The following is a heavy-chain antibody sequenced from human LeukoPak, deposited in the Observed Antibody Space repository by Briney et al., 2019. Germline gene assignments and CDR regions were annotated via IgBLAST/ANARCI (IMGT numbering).Heavy chain of an antibody. V-gene: IGHV4-59*08. D-gene: IGHD3-16*01. J-gene: IGHJ4*02. CDR2: IYYSGST. CDR3: ARHPHMITFGGVTSYFDS. Sequence: SETLSLTCSVSGGSISSYYWSWIRQPPGKGLEWIGYIYYSGSTNYNPSLKSRVTISVDTSTNQISLKLSSLTAADTAVYYCARHPHMITFGGVTSYFDSWGQGTLVTVSS. CDR1: GGSISSYY.